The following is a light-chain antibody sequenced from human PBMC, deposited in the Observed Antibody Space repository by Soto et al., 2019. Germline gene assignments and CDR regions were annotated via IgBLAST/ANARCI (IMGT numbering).Light chain of an antibody. CDR3: QQYNDWPRT. Sequence: EVVMTQSPATLSVSPGERATLSCRASRSVTNNLAWYQHKTGQAPRLLVYGESSRATGIPDRFSGRGSGTDFTLTISSLQSEDFAVYYCQQYNDWPRTCGQGTKVDIK. V-gene: IGKV3-15*01. CDR1: RSVTNN. CDR2: GES. J-gene: IGKJ1*01.